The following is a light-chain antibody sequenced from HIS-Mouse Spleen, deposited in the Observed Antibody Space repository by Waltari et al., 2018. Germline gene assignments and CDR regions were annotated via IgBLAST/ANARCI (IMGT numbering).Light chain of an antibody. V-gene: IGKV3-11*01. CDR3: QQRSNLPRT. Sequence: EIVLTQSPATLSLSPGERATLSCRASQSVSSYLAWYQQKPGQAPRLRIYDASNRATGSPARFSGSGSGTDFTLTISSLEPEDFAVYYCQQRSNLPRTFGQGTKVEIK. CDR2: DAS. J-gene: IGKJ1*01. CDR1: QSVSSY.